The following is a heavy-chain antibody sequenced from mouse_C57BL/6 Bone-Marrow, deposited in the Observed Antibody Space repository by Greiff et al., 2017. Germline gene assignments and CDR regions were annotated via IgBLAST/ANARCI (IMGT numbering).Heavy chain of an antibody. V-gene: IGHV2-2*01. D-gene: IGHD2-4*01. CDR3: ARCDYGGYFDY. J-gene: IGHJ2*01. CDR1: GFSLTSYG. Sequence: VKLVESGPGLVQPSQSLSITCTVSGFSLTSYGVHWVRQSPGKGLEWLGVIWSGGSTDYNAAFISRLSISKDNSKSQVFLKMNSLQADDTAICYCARCDYGGYFDYWGQGTTLTVSS. CDR2: IWSGGST.